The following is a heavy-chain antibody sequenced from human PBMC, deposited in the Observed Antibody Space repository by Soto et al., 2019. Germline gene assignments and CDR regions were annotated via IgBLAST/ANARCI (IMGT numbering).Heavy chain of an antibody. Sequence: EVQLVESGGGLVQPGGSLRLSCAASGFTFSIYWMHWVRQAPGKGPVWVSRIDNAGSSARYADSVKGRFTISRDNAKNTVYLKMNSLRAEDTAVYYCTRVGGSVSGMDVWGPGTTVTVSS. CDR2: IDNAGSSA. J-gene: IGHJ6*02. V-gene: IGHV3-74*01. D-gene: IGHD1-26*01. CDR3: TRVGGSVSGMDV. CDR1: GFTFSIYW.